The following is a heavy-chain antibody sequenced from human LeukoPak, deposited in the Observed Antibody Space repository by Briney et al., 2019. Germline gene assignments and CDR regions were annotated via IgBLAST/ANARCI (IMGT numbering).Heavy chain of an antibody. CDR3: VRDGISTAGTEGFDS. J-gene: IGHJ4*02. CDR2: IYYIGNT. Sequence: SETLSLTCTVSGGSISSPSYCWGWIRQPPGKGLEWLGSIYYIGNTYYNPSFKSRVSISVDTSKNQFSLKLSSVTAADTAVYYCVRDGISTAGTEGFDSWGQGTLVTVSS. V-gene: IGHV4-39*07. CDR1: GGSISSPSYC. D-gene: IGHD6-13*01.